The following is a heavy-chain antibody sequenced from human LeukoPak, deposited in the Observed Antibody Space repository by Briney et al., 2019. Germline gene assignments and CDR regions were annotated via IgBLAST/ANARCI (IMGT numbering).Heavy chain of an antibody. D-gene: IGHD2-2*02. J-gene: IGHJ6*03. V-gene: IGHV4-34*01. CDR1: GGSLTVYY. CDR3: ARGRGCSSTSCYTDYYYYMDG. CDR2: INYSGST. Sequence: KASESLSLTSAVYGGSLTVYYWSGVPHPPGKGRECGAEINYSGSTNYNQSLKSRVTISVDTSKNKFSLRLTSVTAADTAVYYCARGRGCSSTSCYTDYYYYMDGWGKGATVTVSS.